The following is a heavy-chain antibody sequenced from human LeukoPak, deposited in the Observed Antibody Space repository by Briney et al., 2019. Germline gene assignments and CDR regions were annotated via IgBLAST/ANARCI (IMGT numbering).Heavy chain of an antibody. Sequence: SETLSLTCTVSGVSISSSSYYWGWIRQPPGKGLEWIGSIYYSGSTYYNPSLKSRVTMSVDTSKNQFSLKLSSVTAADTAVYYCARVSRGTYYYDSSGYSDAFDIWGQGTMVTVSS. CDR3: ARVSRGTYYYDSSGYSDAFDI. CDR1: GVSISSSSYY. CDR2: IYYSGST. V-gene: IGHV4-39*07. D-gene: IGHD3-22*01. J-gene: IGHJ3*02.